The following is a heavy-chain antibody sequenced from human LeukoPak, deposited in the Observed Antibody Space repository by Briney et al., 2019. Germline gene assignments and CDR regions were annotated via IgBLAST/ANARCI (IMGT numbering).Heavy chain of an antibody. CDR2: ISGSGGST. J-gene: IGHJ4*02. V-gene: IGHV3-23*01. Sequence: PGGSLRLSCAASGFDISSNGMSWVRQAPGKGLEWVSAISGSGGSTYYADSVKGRFTISRDKSKNTLYLQMNSLRAEDTAVYYCAKDISGSYRPHYFDYWGQGTLVTFSS. D-gene: IGHD1-26*01. CDR3: AKDISGSYRPHYFDY. CDR1: GFDISSNG.